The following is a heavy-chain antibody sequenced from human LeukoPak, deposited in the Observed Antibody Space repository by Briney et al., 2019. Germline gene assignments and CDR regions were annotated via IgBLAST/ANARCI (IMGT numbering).Heavy chain of an antibody. CDR3: ARDSLRYNWNRDAFDI. CDR1: GYTFTGYY. CDR2: INPNSGGT. D-gene: IGHD1/OR15-1a*01. V-gene: IGHV1-2*04. J-gene: IGHJ3*02. Sequence: ASVKVSCTASGYTFTGYYMHWVRQAPGQGLEWMGWINPNSGGTNYAQKFQGWVTMTRDTSISTAYMELSRLRSDDTAVYYCARDSLRYNWNRDAFDIWGQGTMVAVSS.